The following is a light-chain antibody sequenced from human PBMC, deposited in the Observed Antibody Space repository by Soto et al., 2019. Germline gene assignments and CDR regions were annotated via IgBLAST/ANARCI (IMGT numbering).Light chain of an antibody. CDR1: SSDVGGYNY. CDR3: SSYTSSSTYV. J-gene: IGLJ1*01. V-gene: IGLV2-14*01. CDR2: DVS. Sequence: QSALTQPASVSGSPGQSITISCTGTSSDVGGYNYVSWYQQHPGKAPKLMIYDVSNRPSGVSNRFSGSKSGNTASLTISGRQAEGEADYYCSSYTSSSTYVFGTGTKVTVL.